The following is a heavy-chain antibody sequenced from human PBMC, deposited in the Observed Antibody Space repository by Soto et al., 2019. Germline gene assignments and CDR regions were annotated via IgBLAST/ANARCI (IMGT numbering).Heavy chain of an antibody. D-gene: IGHD2-15*01. CDR2: IIPILGIA. V-gene: IGHV1-69*02. CDR3: ARAGEELLPDYFDY. J-gene: IGHJ4*02. Sequence: QVQLVQSGAEVKKPGFSVKVSCKASGGTFSSYTISWVRQAPGQGLEWMGRIIPILGIANYAQKFQGRVTITADKSTSTAYMELSSLRSEDTAVYYCARAGEELLPDYFDYWGQGTLVTVSS. CDR1: GGTFSSYT.